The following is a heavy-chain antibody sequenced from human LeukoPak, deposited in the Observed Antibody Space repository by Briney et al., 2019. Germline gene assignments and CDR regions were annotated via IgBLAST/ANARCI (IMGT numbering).Heavy chain of an antibody. J-gene: IGHJ4*02. D-gene: IGHD6-19*01. V-gene: IGHV4-59*01. CDR2: IYFSGST. CDR3: ARMTSSGWYAAGYYFDF. CDR1: GGSISSYY. Sequence: SETLSLTCTVSGGSISSYYWSWIRQPPGEGLEWMGYIYFSGSTNYNPSLKSRVTISVDTSKNQYSLKMSSVTAADTAVYYCARMTSSGWYAAGYYFDFGGQGTLVPVSS.